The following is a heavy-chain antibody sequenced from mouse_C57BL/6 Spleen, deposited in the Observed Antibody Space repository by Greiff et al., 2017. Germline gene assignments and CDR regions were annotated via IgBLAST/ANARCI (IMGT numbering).Heavy chain of an antibody. V-gene: IGHV1-76*01. Sequence: VKLQQSGAELVRPGASVKLSCKASGYTFTDYYIHWVKQRPGQGLEWIARIYPGSGNTYYNQKFKGKATLTAEKSSSTAYMQLSSLTSEDSADYCGAKALACYAMDYWGQGTSVTVSS. CDR2: IYPGSGNT. CDR1: GYTFTDYY. J-gene: IGHJ4*01. CDR3: AKALACYAMDY.